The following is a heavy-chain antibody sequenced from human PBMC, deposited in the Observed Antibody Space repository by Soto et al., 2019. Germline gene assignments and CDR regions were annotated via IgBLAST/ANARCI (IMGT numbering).Heavy chain of an antibody. Sequence: QVQLQESGPGLVKPSETLSLTCTVSGGTISSWYWSWIRQPPGKGLEWIGCSYYSGSTNCNPSLESRVTKSVATSNNQFSLMLSSVTAAATALYFCASRSGSAIDYWGQGTLVTVSS. V-gene: IGHV4-59*08. J-gene: IGHJ4*02. CDR3: ASRSGSAIDY. CDR2: SYYSGST. D-gene: IGHD3-10*01. CDR1: GGTISSWY.